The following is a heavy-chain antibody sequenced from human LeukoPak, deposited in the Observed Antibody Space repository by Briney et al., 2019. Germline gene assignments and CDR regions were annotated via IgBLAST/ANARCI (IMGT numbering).Heavy chain of an antibody. J-gene: IGHJ4*02. CDR2: IRRKAHGGTT. CDR1: GFTFGDYA. D-gene: IGHD3-22*01. V-gene: IGHV3-49*04. CDR3: TRVTYYYDIGGYFLFDS. Sequence: GGSLRLSCTTSGFTFGDYAMSWVRQAPGKGLEWVSFIRRKAHGGTTEYAASVKGRFSSSRDDSKSIAYLQMNSLKTEETAVYFCTRVTYYYDIGGYFLFDSWGQGSLVTASS.